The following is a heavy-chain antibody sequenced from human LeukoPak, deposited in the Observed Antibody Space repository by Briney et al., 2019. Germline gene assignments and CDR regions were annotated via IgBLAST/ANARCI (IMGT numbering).Heavy chain of an antibody. Sequence: GGSLRLSCAASGFTFSSYEVNWVRQAPGKGLEWVSYISSSGSTIYYVDSVKGRFTISRDNAKNSLYLQMNSLRAEDTAVYYCARERGDYAFDYWGQGTLVTVSS. CDR3: ARERGDYAFDY. D-gene: IGHD4-17*01. V-gene: IGHV3-48*03. CDR1: GFTFSSYE. J-gene: IGHJ4*02. CDR2: ISSSGSTI.